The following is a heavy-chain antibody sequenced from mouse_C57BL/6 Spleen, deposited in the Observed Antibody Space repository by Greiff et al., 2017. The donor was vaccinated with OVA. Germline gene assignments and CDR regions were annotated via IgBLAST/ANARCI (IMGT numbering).Heavy chain of an antibody. J-gene: IGHJ4*01. Sequence: EVMLVESGGGLVKPGGSLKLSCAASGFTFSSYAMSWVRQTPEKRLEWVATISDGGSYTYYPDNVKGRFTISRDNAKNNLYLQMSHLKSEDTAMYYCARDRCYGTDYYAMDYWGQGTSVTVSS. CDR2: ISDGGSYT. D-gene: IGHD1-1*01. CDR1: GFTFSSYA. CDR3: ARDRCYGTDYYAMDY. V-gene: IGHV5-4*01.